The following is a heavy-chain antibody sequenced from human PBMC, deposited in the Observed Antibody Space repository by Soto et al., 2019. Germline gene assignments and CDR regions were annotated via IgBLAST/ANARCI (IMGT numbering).Heavy chain of an antibody. CDR3: ARRGPTVTPFDY. V-gene: IGHV4-34*01. Sequence: SETLSLTCAVHGGSFSDYYWSWIRQPPGKGLEWIGGINYSGRTNYNPSLKSRVTISVDRSKNQFSLKLSSVTAADTAVYYCARRGPTVTPFDYWGQGTLVTAPQ. CDR2: INYSGRT. D-gene: IGHD4-17*01. CDR1: GGSFSDYY. J-gene: IGHJ4*02.